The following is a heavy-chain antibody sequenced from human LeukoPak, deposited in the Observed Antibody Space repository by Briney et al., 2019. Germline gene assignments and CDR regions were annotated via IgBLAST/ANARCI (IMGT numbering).Heavy chain of an antibody. D-gene: IGHD3-10*01. CDR3: ATPYYYGSGSYWPFDY. CDR2: IRYDGSNK. Sequence: PGGSLRLSCAASGFTFSSDNMDWVRQAPGKGLEWVAFIRYDGSNKYYADSVKGRFTISRDNSKNTLYLQMNSLRAEDTAVYYCATPYYYGSGSYWPFDYWGQGTLVTVSS. J-gene: IGHJ4*02. V-gene: IGHV3-30*02. CDR1: GFTFSSDN.